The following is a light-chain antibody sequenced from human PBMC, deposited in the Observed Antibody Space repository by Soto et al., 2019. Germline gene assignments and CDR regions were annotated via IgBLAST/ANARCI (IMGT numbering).Light chain of an antibody. Sequence: EIVLAQSPGTLSLSPGERATLSCRASQSVSSSHLAWYQQKPGQAPRLLIYGASIRATGIPDRFSGSGSGADFTLTISRLEPEDFAVYYCQQFGSSRPLTFGGGTKVEIK. CDR2: GAS. CDR3: QQFGSSRPLT. CDR1: QSVSSSH. J-gene: IGKJ4*01. V-gene: IGKV3-20*01.